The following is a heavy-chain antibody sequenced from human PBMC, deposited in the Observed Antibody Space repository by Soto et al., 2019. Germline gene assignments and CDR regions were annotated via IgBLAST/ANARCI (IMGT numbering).Heavy chain of an antibody. CDR1: GGTFSSYA. CDR3: ARDRNYYDSSGLYYYYYYGMDV. CDR2: IIPIFGTA. V-gene: IGHV1-69*06. D-gene: IGHD3-22*01. J-gene: IGHJ6*02. Sequence: QVQLVQSGAEVKKPGSSVKVSCKASGGTFSSYAISWVRQAPGQGLEWMGGIIPIFGTANYAQKFQGRVTITADKSTSTAYMELSSLRSEDTAVYYCARDRNYYDSSGLYYYYYYGMDVRGQGTTVTVSS.